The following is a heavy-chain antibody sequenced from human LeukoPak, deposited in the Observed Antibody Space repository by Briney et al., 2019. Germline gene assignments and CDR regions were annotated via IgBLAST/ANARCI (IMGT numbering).Heavy chain of an antibody. CDR2: ISHDGSNI. V-gene: IGHV3-30*03. CDR1: GFTFYNYG. D-gene: IGHD5-12*01. CDR3: ARVRFRGYDWMTYGMDV. J-gene: IGHJ6*02. Sequence: GGSLRLSCAASGFTFYNYGMHWVRQAPGKGLEWVAVISHDGSNIHYGDSVKGRFTISRDNSKNTLYLQMNSLRAEDTAVYYCARVRFRGYDWMTYGMDVWGQGTTVTVSS.